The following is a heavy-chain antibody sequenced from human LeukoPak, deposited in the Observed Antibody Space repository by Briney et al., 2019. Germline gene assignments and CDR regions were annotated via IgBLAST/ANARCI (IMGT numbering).Heavy chain of an antibody. V-gene: IGHV3-23*01. Sequence: PGGSLRLSCAASGFTVSSNEMSWVRQAPGKGLEWVSAISGSGGSTYYADSVKGRFTISRDNSKNTLYLQMNSLRAEDTAVYYCAKDQQVKATYYYDSSGCLGYDYWGQGTLVTVSS. CDR3: AKDQQVKATYYYDSSGCLGYDY. D-gene: IGHD3-22*01. CDR2: ISGSGGST. CDR1: GFTVSSNE. J-gene: IGHJ4*02.